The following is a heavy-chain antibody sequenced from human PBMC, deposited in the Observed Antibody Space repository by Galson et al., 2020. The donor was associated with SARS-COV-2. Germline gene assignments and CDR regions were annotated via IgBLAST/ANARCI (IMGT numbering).Heavy chain of an antibody. V-gene: IGHV3-7*03. J-gene: IGHJ4*02. CDR1: GFTFSSYW. CDR3: ARKDINFWSGYPGYYFDY. Sequence: GESLKISCAASGFTFSSYWMSWVLQAPGKGLEWVANIKQDGSEKYYVDSVKGRFTISRDNAKNSLYLQMNSLRAEDTAVYYCARKDINFWSGYPGYYFDYWGQGTLVTVSS. D-gene: IGHD3-3*01. CDR2: IKQDGSEK.